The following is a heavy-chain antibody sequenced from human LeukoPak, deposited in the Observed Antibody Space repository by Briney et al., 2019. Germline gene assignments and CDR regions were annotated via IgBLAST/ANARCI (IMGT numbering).Heavy chain of an antibody. CDR2: NHSGST. CDR3: ARSHYDILTGWEWYFDL. Sequence: NHSGSTNYNPSLKSRVTISVDTSKNQFSLKLSSVTAADTAVYYCARSHYDILTGWEWYFDLWGRGTLVTVSS. J-gene: IGHJ2*01. V-gene: IGHV4-34*01. D-gene: IGHD3-9*01.